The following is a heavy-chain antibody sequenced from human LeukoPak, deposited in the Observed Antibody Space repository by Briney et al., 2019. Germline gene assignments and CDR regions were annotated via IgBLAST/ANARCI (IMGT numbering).Heavy chain of an antibody. D-gene: IGHD5-18*01. V-gene: IGHV4-59*01. CDR2: VSFSGTT. Sequence: SETLSLTCTVSGGSISNYFWSWIRQPPGKGLEWIGYVSFSGTTNSNPSLKSRVIISVDTSKNQFSLKLSSVTAADTAVYYCARWIQLWSSSRYNWFDPWGQGTLVTVSS. CDR3: ARWIQLWSSSRYNWFDP. J-gene: IGHJ5*02. CDR1: GGSISNYF.